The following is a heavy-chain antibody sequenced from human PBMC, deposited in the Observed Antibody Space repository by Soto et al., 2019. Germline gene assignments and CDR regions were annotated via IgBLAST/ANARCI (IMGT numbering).Heavy chain of an antibody. D-gene: IGHD3-10*01. CDR1: GYTFTGYY. CDR2: INPNSGGT. Sequence: ASVKVSCKASGYTFTGYYMHWVRQAPGQGLEWMGWINPNSGGTNYAQKFQGWVTMTRDTSISAAYMELSRLRSDDTAVYYCARGGLVWATMVRGVISWFDPWGQGTLVTVSS. CDR3: ARGGLVWATMVRGVISWFDP. V-gene: IGHV1-2*04. J-gene: IGHJ5*02.